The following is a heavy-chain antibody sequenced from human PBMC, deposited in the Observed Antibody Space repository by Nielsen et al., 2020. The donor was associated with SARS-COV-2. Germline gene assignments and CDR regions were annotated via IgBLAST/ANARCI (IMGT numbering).Heavy chain of an antibody. D-gene: IGHD6-6*01. CDR3: ASCSSDRGLGFDP. CDR2: IYYSGST. Sequence: SETLSLTCTVSGGSISSSSYYWGWIRQPPGKGLEWIGRIYYSGSTYYNPSLKSRVTISVDTSKNQFSLKLSSVTAADTAVYYCASCSSDRGLGFDPWGQGTLVTVSS. V-gene: IGHV4-39*01. J-gene: IGHJ5*02. CDR1: GGSISSSSYY.